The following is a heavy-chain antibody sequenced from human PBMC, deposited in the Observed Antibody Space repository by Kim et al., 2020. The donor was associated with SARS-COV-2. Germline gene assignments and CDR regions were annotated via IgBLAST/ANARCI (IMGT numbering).Heavy chain of an antibody. CDR3: AGELEGYSGGWYFDY. J-gene: IGHJ4*02. Sequence: SETLSLTCTVSGGSISSYYWSWIRQPPGKGLEWIGYIYYSGSTNYNPSLKSRVTISVDTSKNHFSLKLSSVTAADTAVYYCAGELEGYSGGWYFDYWGQGTLVTVSA. D-gene: IGHD6-19*01. CDR2: IYYSGST. CDR1: GGSISSYY. V-gene: IGHV4-59*13.